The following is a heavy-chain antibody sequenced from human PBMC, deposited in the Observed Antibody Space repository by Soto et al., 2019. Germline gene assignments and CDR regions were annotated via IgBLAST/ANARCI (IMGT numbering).Heavy chain of an antibody. Sequence: SETMSLTCTVSGGSISSVGYYWSWIRQHPGKGLEWIGYIFYSGTTYYNPPLKSRVTISVDTSKNQFSLKLSSVTAADTAVYYCARSVDPWGQGTLVTVSS. CDR1: GGSISSVGYY. CDR3: ARSVDP. V-gene: IGHV4-31*03. J-gene: IGHJ5*02. CDR2: IFYSGTT.